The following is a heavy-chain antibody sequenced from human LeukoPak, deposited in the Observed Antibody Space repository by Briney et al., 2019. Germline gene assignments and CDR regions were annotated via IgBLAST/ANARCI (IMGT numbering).Heavy chain of an antibody. CDR3: ARGPPLFDP. CDR2: IAYDGSNK. CDR1: GFTFSSYA. J-gene: IGHJ5*02. V-gene: IGHV3-30-3*01. Sequence: GGSLRLSCAASGFTFSSYAMHWVRQAPGKGLEWVAVIAYDGSNKYYADSVKGRFTISRDNSKNMLYLQLNSLRAEDTAVYYCARGPPLFDPWGQGTLVTVSS.